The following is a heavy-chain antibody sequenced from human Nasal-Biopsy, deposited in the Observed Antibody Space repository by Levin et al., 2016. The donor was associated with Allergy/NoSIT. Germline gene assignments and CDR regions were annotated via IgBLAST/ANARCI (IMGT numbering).Heavy chain of an antibody. CDR1: GFTFSNYW. J-gene: IGHJ5*01. CDR2: INGDGSDT. V-gene: IGHV3-74*01. CDR3: VRDRPHNWFDP. Sequence: GESLKISCAASGFTFSNYWMHWVRQVPGKGLVWVSRINGDGSDTIYADSVKGRFTTSRDNAENTLFLQMNSLRADDTAVYYCVRDRPHNWFDPWGPGTLVTVSS.